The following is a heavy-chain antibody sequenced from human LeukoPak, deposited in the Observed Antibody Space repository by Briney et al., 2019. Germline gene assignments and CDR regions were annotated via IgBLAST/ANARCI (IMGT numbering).Heavy chain of an antibody. CDR2: ISNDGNNK. D-gene: IGHD3-10*01. Sequence: GMSLRLSCAASGFPFSSYGMHWVRQAPGKGLEWVAAISNDGNNKFYADSVKGRFTISRDNPKNTMNLQMNSLRAEDTAVYYCAKDRGIISDYWGQGTLVTVSS. CDR1: GFPFSSYG. V-gene: IGHV3-30*18. J-gene: IGHJ4*02. CDR3: AKDRGIISDY.